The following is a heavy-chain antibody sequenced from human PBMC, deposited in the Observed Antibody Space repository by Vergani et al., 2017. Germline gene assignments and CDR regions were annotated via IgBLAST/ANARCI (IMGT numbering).Heavy chain of an antibody. CDR2: IYNSGNG. Sequence: QMQLQESGPGLVKASETLSLTCTVSGDSIISRSYYWGWIRQPPGKGLECIGRIYNSGNGDSSSSLKSRVTISADTSKNQFSLRLTSVTAADTAVYYCASGKYYSDSTSHFRGRYFDVWGRGTLVTVPS. D-gene: IGHD3-16*01. V-gene: IGHV4-39*01. CDR3: ASGKYYSDSTSHFRGRYFDV. J-gene: IGHJ2*01. CDR1: GDSIISRSYY.